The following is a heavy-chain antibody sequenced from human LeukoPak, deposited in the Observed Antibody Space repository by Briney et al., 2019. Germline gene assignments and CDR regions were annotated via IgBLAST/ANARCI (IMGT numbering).Heavy chain of an antibody. CDR2: INPNSGGT. D-gene: IGHD3-9*01. V-gene: IGHV1-2*02. CDR1: GYTFIGYY. CDR3: ARGRALRYFDWLLGYYFDY. J-gene: IGHJ4*02. Sequence: ASVKVSCKASGYTFIGYYMHWVRQAPGQGLEWMGWINPNSGGTNYAQKFQGRVTMTRDTSINTAYMELSRLRSDDTAVYYCARGRALRYFDWLLGYYFDYWGQGTLVTVSS.